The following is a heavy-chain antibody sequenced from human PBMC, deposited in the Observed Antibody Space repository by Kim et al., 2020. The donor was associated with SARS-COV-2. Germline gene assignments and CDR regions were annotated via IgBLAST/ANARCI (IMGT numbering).Heavy chain of an antibody. V-gene: IGHV3-66*01. Sequence: GGSLRLSCAVSGFTVSSTYMSWVRQAPGKGLEWVSVIYAGGNTNYADSVKGRLTISKDNSKNTVFLQMNSLRDEDTAVYYCARGAGSVSFDFRGQGTLV. D-gene: IGHD2-15*01. J-gene: IGHJ4*02. CDR3: ARGAGSVSFDF. CDR2: IYAGGNT. CDR1: GFTVSSTY.